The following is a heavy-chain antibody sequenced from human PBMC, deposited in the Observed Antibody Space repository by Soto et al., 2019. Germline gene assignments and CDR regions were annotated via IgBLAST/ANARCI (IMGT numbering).Heavy chain of an antibody. D-gene: IGHD3-10*01. J-gene: IGHJ3*02. CDR3: AKELLWFGESDAFDI. CDR1: GFSFNDHA. V-gene: IGHV3-30*04. Sequence: PGGSLRLSCAASGFSFNDHAIHWVRQAPGRGLEWVALISYDGSNKYYADSVKGRFTISRDNSKNTLYLQMNSLRAEDTAVYYCAKELLWFGESDAFDIWGQGTMVTVSS. CDR2: ISYDGSNK.